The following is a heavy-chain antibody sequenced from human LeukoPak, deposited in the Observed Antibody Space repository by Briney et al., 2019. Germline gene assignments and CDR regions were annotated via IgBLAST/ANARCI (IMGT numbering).Heavy chain of an antibody. D-gene: IGHD3-10*01. Sequence: PGGSLRLSCAASGFTFSSYNMNWVRQAPGKGLEWVSVIYSGGSTYYADSVKGRFTISRDNSKNTLYLQMNSLRAEDTAVYYCARDRGSGSYSYYYGMDVWGQGTTVTVSS. CDR3: ARDRGSGSYSYYYGMDV. J-gene: IGHJ6*02. V-gene: IGHV3-66*01. CDR1: GFTFSSYN. CDR2: IYSGGST.